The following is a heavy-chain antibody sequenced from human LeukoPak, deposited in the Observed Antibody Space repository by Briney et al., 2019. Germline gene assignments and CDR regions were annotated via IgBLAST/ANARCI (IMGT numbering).Heavy chain of an antibody. Sequence: GGSLRLSCAASGFTFSSYAMSWVRQAPGKGPEWVSAISGSGGSTYYADSVKGRFTISRDNSKNTLYLQMNSLRAEDTAVYYCAKVWGLLRTFDYWGQGTLVTVSS. V-gene: IGHV3-23*01. J-gene: IGHJ4*02. CDR1: GFTFSSYA. CDR2: ISGSGGST. D-gene: IGHD1-26*01. CDR3: AKVWGLLRTFDY.